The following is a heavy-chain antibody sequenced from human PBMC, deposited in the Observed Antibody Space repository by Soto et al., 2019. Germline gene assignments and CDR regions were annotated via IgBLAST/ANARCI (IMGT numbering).Heavy chain of an antibody. Sequence: ESVKISCKGSGYSFTSYWIGWVGQIPGKGLEWMGIIYPGDSDTRYSPSFQGQVTISADKSISTAYLQWSSLKASDTAMYYCARQGPFWSNWFDPWGQGTLVTVSS. J-gene: IGHJ5*02. CDR3: ARQGPFWSNWFDP. CDR2: IYPGDSDT. D-gene: IGHD3-3*01. CDR1: GYSFTSYW. V-gene: IGHV5-51*01.